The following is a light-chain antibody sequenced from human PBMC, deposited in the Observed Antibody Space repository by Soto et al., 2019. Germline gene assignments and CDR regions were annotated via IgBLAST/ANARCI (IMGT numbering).Light chain of an antibody. Sequence: QSVLTQPASVSGSPGQSITISCTGTSSDVGGYGYVSWYQQHPGKAPKLMIYEVSNRPSGVSNRFSGSKSGNTASLTISGLQAEDEADYYCSSYTSGSTYVFGTGTKVTV. CDR2: EVS. CDR3: SSYTSGSTYV. J-gene: IGLJ1*01. V-gene: IGLV2-14*01. CDR1: SSDVGGYGY.